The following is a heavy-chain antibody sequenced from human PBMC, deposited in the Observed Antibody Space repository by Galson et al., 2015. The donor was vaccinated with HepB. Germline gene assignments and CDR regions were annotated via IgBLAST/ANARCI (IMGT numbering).Heavy chain of an antibody. CDR3: ARDIAARPGWFDP. CDR1: GGTFSSYA. D-gene: IGHD6-6*01. CDR2: IIPIFGIA. Sequence: SVKVSCKASGGTFSSYAISWVRQAPGQGLEWMGGIIPIFGIANYAQKFQGRVTITADKSTNTAYMELSSLRSEDTAVYYCARDIAARPGWFDPWGQGTLVTVSS. J-gene: IGHJ5*02. V-gene: IGHV1-69*10.